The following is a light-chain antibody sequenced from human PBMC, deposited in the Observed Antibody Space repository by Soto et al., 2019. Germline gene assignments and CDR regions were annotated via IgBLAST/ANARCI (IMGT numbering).Light chain of an antibody. J-gene: IGKJ4*01. Sequence: EVVMTQSPATLSVSPGERATLSCRASQSVGSKLAWYQQKPGQAPRLLIFDAFTRATGIPARFSGSGSGTEFTLFISSLQSEDFAVYYCQQYNIWPPLTFGGGTKVEI. CDR3: QQYNIWPPLT. CDR2: DAF. V-gene: IGKV3-15*01. CDR1: QSVGSK.